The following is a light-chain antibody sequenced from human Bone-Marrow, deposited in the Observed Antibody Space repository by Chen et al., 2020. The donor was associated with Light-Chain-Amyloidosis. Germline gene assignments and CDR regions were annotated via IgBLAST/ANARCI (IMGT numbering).Light chain of an antibody. CDR3: QVWDSSSDRPV. V-gene: IGLV3-21*02. J-gene: IGLJ3*02. CDR2: DDS. CDR1: NIGSTS. Sequence: SYVLTQPSSVSVAPGQTATIACGGNNIGSTSVHWYQQTPGQAPLLVVYDDSDRPSGIPERLSGSNAGNTTTLTSSRFEAGDEADYYCQVWDSSSDRPVFGGGTKLTVL.